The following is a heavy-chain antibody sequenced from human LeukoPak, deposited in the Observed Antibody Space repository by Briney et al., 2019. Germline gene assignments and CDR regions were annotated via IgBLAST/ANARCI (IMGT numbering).Heavy chain of an antibody. CDR2: INHSGST. CDR1: GGSFSGYY. CDR3: ASRAPNARYYFDY. J-gene: IGHJ4*02. V-gene: IGHV4-34*01. Sequence: SETLSLTCAVYGGSFSGYYWSWIRQPPGKGLEWIGKINHSGSTNYNPSLKSRVTISVDTSKNQFSLKLSSVTAADTAVYYCASRAPNARYYFDYWGQGTLVTVSS.